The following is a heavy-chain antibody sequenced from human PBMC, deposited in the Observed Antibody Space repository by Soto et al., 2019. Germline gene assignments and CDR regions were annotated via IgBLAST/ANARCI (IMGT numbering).Heavy chain of an antibody. V-gene: IGHV4-30-2*01. D-gene: IGHD6-19*01. Sequence: QLQLQESDSRLVKDSQTLSLTCAVSGGSISSGGFSCNWIRQPPGKGLEWIGYIYHSGSTYFNPSLKSRVTMSVDRSTNQFSLKLSSVTAADTAVYYCASRVSDYFDYWGQGTPVTVSS. CDR3: ASRVSDYFDY. J-gene: IGHJ4*02. CDR1: GGSISSGGFS. CDR2: IYHSGST.